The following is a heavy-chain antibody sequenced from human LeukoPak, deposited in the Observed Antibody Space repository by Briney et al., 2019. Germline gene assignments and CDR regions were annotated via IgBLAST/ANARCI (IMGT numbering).Heavy chain of an antibody. J-gene: IGHJ4*02. CDR2: IYYRGST. V-gene: IGHV4-59*01. D-gene: IGHD1-26*01. Sequence: SQSRSLTWIVSSASISSYYRSWIRQPPGKVLEWIGYIYYRGSTNYNPSLRSRVTMSVDTSTHQFSLKLSCVTATNTAWNYCGRVIVGANTTFDYWGQATLVTVSS. CDR1: SASISSYY. CDR3: GRVIVGANTTFDY.